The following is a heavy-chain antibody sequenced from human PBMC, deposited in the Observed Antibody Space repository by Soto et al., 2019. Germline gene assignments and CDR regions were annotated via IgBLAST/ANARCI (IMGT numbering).Heavy chain of an antibody. CDR2: ICAGGGCA. Sequence: GGSLRLSCAASGFTFSTDAMSWARLAPGKGLEWVSAICAGGGCAYYADSVKGRFTISRDNSKNTLYLQLNSLRADDAAIYYCARLSLPVPASGFWGQGALVTVSS. CDR1: GFTFSTDA. D-gene: IGHD6-19*01. J-gene: IGHJ4*02. CDR3: ARLSLPVPASGF. V-gene: IGHV3-23*01.